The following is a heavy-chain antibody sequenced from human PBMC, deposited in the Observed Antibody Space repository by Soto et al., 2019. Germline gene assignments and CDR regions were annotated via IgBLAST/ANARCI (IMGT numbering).Heavy chain of an antibody. Sequence: ASVKVSCKASGYTFTSYGISWVRQAPGQGLEWMGWISAYNGNTNYAQKLQGRVTMTTDTSTSTAYMELRSLRSDDTAVYYCARVRSSWMNYYFDYWGQGTLVTVSS. CDR3: ARVRSSWMNYYFDY. D-gene: IGHD6-13*01. J-gene: IGHJ4*02. CDR1: GYTFTSYG. CDR2: ISAYNGNT. V-gene: IGHV1-18*01.